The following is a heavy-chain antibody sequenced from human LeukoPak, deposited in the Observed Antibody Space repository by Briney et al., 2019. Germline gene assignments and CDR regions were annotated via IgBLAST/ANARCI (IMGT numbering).Heavy chain of an antibody. CDR3: ARTGTRGNRFDP. Sequence: PSETLSLTCTVSAGSISRYYWSWIRKPPGKGLEWIGYIYYSGSTNYNPSLKSRVTISVDTSKNQFSLKLSSVTAADTAVYYCARTGTRGNRFDPWGQGTLVTVSS. J-gene: IGHJ5*02. V-gene: IGHV4-59*01. CDR2: IYYSGST. CDR1: AGSISRYY. D-gene: IGHD1-7*01.